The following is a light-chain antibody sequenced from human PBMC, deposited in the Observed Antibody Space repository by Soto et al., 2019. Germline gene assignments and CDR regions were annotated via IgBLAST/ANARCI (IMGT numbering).Light chain of an antibody. CDR3: QQRRDWPIT. V-gene: IGKV3-11*01. CDR1: QNIGNF. Sequence: EIVLTQSPATLSLSPGDRATLSCRSSQNIGNFLVWYQQNPGQGPRLLIHGASNRATGVPGRFSGSGSGTDFTLTISSLEPEDFAVYFCQQRRDWPITFGQGTRLEIK. CDR2: GAS. J-gene: IGKJ5*01.